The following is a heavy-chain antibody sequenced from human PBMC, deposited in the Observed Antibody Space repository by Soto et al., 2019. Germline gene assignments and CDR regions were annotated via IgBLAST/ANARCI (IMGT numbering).Heavy chain of an antibody. CDR2: IYYSGST. V-gene: IGHV4-30-4*01. CDR3: ARGRYSGSEDDAFDI. J-gene: IGHJ3*02. D-gene: IGHD3-10*01. CDR1: GGSISSGDYY. Sequence: SETRSLTCTVSGGSISSGDYYWSWIRQAPGKGLEWIGYIYYSGSTYYNPSLKSRVTISVDTSKKQLQMKLSSVTAADTDVYYCARGRYSGSEDDAFDIWGQGKMVT.